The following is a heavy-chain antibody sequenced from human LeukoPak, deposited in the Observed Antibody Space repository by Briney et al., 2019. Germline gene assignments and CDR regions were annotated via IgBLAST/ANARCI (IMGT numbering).Heavy chain of an antibody. Sequence: GGSLRLSCEASGFTFSNYWMSWVRQAPGKGLEWVANIKHDGSEDHYVDSVRGRFTISRDNAKNLLYLQMDSLRVEDTAIYYCARDPRTVRIWGQGTLVTVSS. CDR2: IKHDGSED. V-gene: IGHV3-7*01. CDR3: ARDPRTVRI. CDR1: GFTFSNYW. J-gene: IGHJ4*02. D-gene: IGHD1-1*01.